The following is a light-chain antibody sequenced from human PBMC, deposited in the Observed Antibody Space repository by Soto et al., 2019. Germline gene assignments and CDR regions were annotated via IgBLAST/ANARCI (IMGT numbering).Light chain of an antibody. CDR2: WAS. CDR3: QQYYSTLRT. V-gene: IGKV4-1*01. CDR1: QSVLYSSNNKNY. Sequence: DIVMTQSPDSLAVSLGERATINCKSSQSVLYSSNNKNYLAWYQQKPGQPPKLLIYWASTRESGVPDRFSGSGSATDFTLTVSSVQAEDVAVYYCQQYYSTLRTFGQGTKLEIK. J-gene: IGKJ2*01.